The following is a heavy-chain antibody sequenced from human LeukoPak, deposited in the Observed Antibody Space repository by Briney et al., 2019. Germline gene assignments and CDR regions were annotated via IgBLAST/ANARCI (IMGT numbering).Heavy chain of an antibody. V-gene: IGHV1-8*01. CDR3: ARMNYDDRSGSLNWFDP. J-gene: IGHJ5*02. Sequence: ASVKVSCKASGYTFTSYDINWVRQAPGQGPEWMGWMNPNSGHTDYAQKFQGRVTMTRNTSITTAYMELSSLTSEDTAVYFCARMNYDDRSGSLNWFDPWGQGTLVTVSS. CDR1: GYTFTSYD. CDR2: MNPNSGHT. D-gene: IGHD3-22*01.